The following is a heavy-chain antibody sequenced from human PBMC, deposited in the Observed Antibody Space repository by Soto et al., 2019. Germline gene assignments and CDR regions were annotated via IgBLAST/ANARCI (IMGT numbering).Heavy chain of an antibody. CDR2: ISYDGSNK. V-gene: IGHV3-30*18. Sequence: QVQLVESGGGVVQPGRSLRLSCAASGFTFSSYGMHWVRQAPGKGLEWVAVISYDGSNKYYADSVKGRFTISRDNSKNTLYLQMNSLRAEDTAVYYCAKEKVLYYYDSSGWYFDLWGRGTLVTVSS. CDR3: AKEKVLYYYDSSGWYFDL. CDR1: GFTFSSYG. J-gene: IGHJ2*01. D-gene: IGHD3-22*01.